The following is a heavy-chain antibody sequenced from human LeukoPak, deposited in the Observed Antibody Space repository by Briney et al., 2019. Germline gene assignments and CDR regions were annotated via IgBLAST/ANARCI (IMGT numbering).Heavy chain of an antibody. V-gene: IGHV1-2*04. J-gene: IGHJ4*02. CDR1: GYTFTGYY. D-gene: IGHD6-13*01. CDR3: ARGIGSWYPHFGY. CDR2: INPNSGGT. Sequence: VASVKVSCKASGYTFTGYYMHLVRQAPGQGLEWMGWINPNSGGTNYAQKFQGWVTMTRDTSISTAYMELSRLRSDDTAVYYCARGIGSWYPHFGYWGQGTLVTVSS.